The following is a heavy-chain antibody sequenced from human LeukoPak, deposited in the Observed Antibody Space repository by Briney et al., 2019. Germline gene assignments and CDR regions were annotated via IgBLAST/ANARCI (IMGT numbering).Heavy chain of an antibody. V-gene: IGHV4-4*02. CDR2: IYHSGST. CDR3: ARALGIAAAGTEYFQH. D-gene: IGHD6-13*01. CDR1: GGSISSSNW. Sequence: SETLSLTCAVSGGSISSSNWWSWVRQPPGKGLEWIGSIYHSGSTYYNPSLKSRVTISVDTSKNQFSLKLSSVTAADTAVYYCARALGIAAAGTEYFQHWGQGTLVTVSS. J-gene: IGHJ1*01.